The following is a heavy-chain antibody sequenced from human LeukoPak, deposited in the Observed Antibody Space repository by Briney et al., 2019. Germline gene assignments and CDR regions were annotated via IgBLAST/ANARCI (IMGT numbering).Heavy chain of an antibody. V-gene: IGHV3-23*01. J-gene: IGHJ4*02. CDR1: GFTFRTYG. CDR3: AKDRGY. Sequence: GGSLRLSCAASGFTFRTYGMTWVRHAPGKWLEWASGISGSGDNTYYADSVKGRFTISRDNSKNTLYLQMNSLRAEDTAVYYCAKDRGYWGQGTLVTVSS. CDR2: ISGSGDNT.